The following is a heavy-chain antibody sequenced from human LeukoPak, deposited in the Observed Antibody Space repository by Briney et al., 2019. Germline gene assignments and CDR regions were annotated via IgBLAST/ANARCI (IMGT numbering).Heavy chain of an antibody. D-gene: IGHD3-22*01. CDR3: ARLGYYDSIFFDY. J-gene: IGHJ4*02. V-gene: IGHV4-34*01. CDR2: INHSGST. CDR1: GGSISSYY. Sequence: SETLSLTCTVSGGSISSYYWSWIRQPPGKGLEWIGEINHSGSTNYNPSLKSRVTISVDTSKNQFSLKLSSVTAADTAVYYCARLGYYDSIFFDYWGQGTLVTVSS.